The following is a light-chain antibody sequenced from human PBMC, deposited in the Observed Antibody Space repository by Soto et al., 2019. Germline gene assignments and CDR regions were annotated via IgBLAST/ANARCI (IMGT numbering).Light chain of an antibody. CDR1: QSVSSN. CDR2: GAS. Sequence: EIVMTQSPATLSVSPGERATLSCRASQSVSSNLAWYQQKPGQAPRLLIYGASTRATGIPARFSGSGSGTEFTLTISSLQSEDFAVYYWQQYNNWPPWTFGQGTKEEIK. CDR3: QQYNNWPPWT. V-gene: IGKV3-15*01. J-gene: IGKJ1*01.